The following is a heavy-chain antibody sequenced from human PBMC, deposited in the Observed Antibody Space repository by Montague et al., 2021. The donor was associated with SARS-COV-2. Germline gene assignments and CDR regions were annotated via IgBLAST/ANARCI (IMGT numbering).Heavy chain of an antibody. V-gene: IGHV4-39*07. D-gene: IGHD3-22*01. CDR2: IYYTGXT. Sequence: SETLSLTCTVSGGSISSSSYYWGWIRQPPGKGLEWIGSIYYTGXTXYXXXXKXRVTISVDTSKNQFSLKLSSVTAADTAVYYCARDTRIAMLVVVTRYGLDVWGQGTTVTASS. CDR1: GGSISSSSYY. CDR3: ARDTRIAMLVVVTRYGLDV. J-gene: IGHJ6*02.